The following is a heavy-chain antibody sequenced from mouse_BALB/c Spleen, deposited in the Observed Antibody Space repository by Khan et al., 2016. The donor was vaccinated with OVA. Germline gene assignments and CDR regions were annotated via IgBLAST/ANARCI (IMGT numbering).Heavy chain of an antibody. Sequence: QVQLQQSGGDLMKPGASVKISCKATGSTFSSYWIEWVKQRPGHGLEWIGQIFPGSVSTTYNEKFKGKATFTADTSSNTAYMQRSSLTSEDSAVYYCARGGYGGFAYWGQGTLVTVSA. CDR2: IFPGSVST. V-gene: IGHV1-9*01. J-gene: IGHJ3*01. CDR1: GSTFSSYW. CDR3: ARGGYGGFAY. D-gene: IGHD2-2*01.